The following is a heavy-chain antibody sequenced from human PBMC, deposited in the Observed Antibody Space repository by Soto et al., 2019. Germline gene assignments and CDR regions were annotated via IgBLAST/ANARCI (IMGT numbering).Heavy chain of an antibody. CDR2: IYYSGST. D-gene: IGHD3-3*01. CDR3: ARPARIFGVVKAFDI. Sequence: PSETVSLTCTVSGCSISSSSYYWGWIRQPPGKGLEWIGSIYYSGSTYYNPSLKSRVTISVDTSKNQFSLKLSSVTAADTAVYYCARPARIFGVVKAFDIWGQGTMVS. V-gene: IGHV4-39*01. J-gene: IGHJ3*02. CDR1: GCSISSSSYY.